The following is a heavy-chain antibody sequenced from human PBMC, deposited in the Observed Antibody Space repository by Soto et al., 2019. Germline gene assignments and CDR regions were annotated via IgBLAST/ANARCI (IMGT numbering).Heavy chain of an antibody. CDR3: AREDPPSLN. D-gene: IGHD2-2*01. CDR2: ISAHNGNT. CDR1: GYTFTSYH. V-gene: IGHV1-18*01. J-gene: IGHJ4*02. Sequence: QVQLVQSGAEVKKPGASVKVSCKASGYTFTSYHISWVGQAPGQGLDGMGWISAHNGNTNYAQKLQGRVNITTDTSTSTAYMELSSLRSDDTAVYYCAREDPPSLNWCQGTLVTVSS.